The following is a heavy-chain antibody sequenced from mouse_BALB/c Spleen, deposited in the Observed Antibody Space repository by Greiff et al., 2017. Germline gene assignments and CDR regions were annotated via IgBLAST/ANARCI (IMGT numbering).Heavy chain of an antibody. V-gene: IGHV1-7*01. Sequence: VKLMESGAELAKPGASVKMSCKASGYTFTSYWMHWVKQRPGQGLEWIGYINPSTGYTEYNQKFKDKATLTADKSSSTAYMQLSSLTSEDSAVYYCASKKEYGNHAWFAYWGQGTLVTVSA. J-gene: IGHJ3*01. D-gene: IGHD2-1*01. CDR1: GYTFTSYW. CDR2: INPSTGYT. CDR3: ASKKEYGNHAWFAY.